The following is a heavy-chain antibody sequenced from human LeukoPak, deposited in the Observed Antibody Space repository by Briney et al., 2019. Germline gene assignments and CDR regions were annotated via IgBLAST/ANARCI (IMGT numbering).Heavy chain of an antibody. D-gene: IGHD2-15*01. J-gene: IGHJ3*02. CDR3: TTVGYCSGGSCYRAFDI. V-gene: IGHV3-15*01. CDR2: IKSKTDGGTT. Sequence: GGSLRLSCAASGFTFSNAWMSWVRQAPGKGLEWVGRIKSKTDGGTTDYAAPVKGRFTISRDDSKNTLYLQMNSLKTEDTAVYYCTTVGYCSGGSCYRAFDIWGQGTMVIVSS. CDR1: GFTFSNAW.